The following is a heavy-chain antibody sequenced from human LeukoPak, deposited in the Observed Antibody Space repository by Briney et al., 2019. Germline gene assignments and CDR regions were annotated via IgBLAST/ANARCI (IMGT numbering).Heavy chain of an antibody. Sequence: GGSLRLSCTGSGFTFSNYGMSWVRQAPGKGLEWVSSTSGGGESTYYIDSVKGRFIITRDNSKNTLYLQMNSLRAEDTAVYYCARRDPTTPKFDYWGQGTLVIVSS. D-gene: IGHD1-14*01. J-gene: IGHJ4*02. V-gene: IGHV3-23*01. CDR1: GFTFSNYG. CDR3: ARRDPTTPKFDY. CDR2: TSGGGEST.